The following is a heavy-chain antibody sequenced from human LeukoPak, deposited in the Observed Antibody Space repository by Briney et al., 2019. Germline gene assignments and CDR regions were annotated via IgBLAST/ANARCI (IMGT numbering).Heavy chain of an antibody. D-gene: IGHD2-15*01. CDR1: GFTFSSYA. Sequence: GGSLRLSCGGSGFTFSSYAMSWVRQAPGKGLEWVSAISGSGTDTFYANSVKGRFTISRDNPKNTLYLQMNSLRAEDTAVYYCAKGGGSSCYSPSDYWGQGTMVTVSS. CDR2: ISGSGTDT. J-gene: IGHJ4*02. V-gene: IGHV3-23*01. CDR3: AKGGGSSCYSPSDY.